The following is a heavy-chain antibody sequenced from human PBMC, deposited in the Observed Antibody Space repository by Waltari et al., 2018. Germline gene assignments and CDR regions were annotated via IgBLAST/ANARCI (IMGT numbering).Heavy chain of an antibody. CDR3: ARGDYSNYELDY. D-gene: IGHD4-4*01. Sequence: QVQLVQSGAEVKKPGASVKVSCTASGYTFTSYAMHWVRQAPGQRLEWMGWINAGNGNTKYSQKFQGRVTITRDTSASTAYMELSSLRSKDTAVHYCARGDYSNYELDYWGQEPWSPSPQ. CDR1: GYTFTSYA. J-gene: IGHJ4*01. V-gene: IGHV1-3*01. CDR2: INAGNGNT.